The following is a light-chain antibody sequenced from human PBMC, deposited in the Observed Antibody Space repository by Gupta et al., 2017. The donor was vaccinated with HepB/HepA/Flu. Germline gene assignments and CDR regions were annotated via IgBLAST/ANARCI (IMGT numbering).Light chain of an antibody. Sequence: SALTQPPSVSGSPGQSVTISCTGTSSDVGFYNHVSCYQQPPGTAPKLMIYGVNKRPAGVPDRFSGSKSGNTASLTISGREEEDEADYYCCSDTTSDSLIFGGGTKLTVL. CDR3: CSDTTSDSLI. J-gene: IGLJ2*01. CDR1: SSDVGFYNH. V-gene: IGLV2-18*02. CDR2: GVN.